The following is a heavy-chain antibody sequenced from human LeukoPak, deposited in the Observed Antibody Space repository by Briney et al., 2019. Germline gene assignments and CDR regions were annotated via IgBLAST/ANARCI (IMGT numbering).Heavy chain of an antibody. Sequence: SETLSLTCAVYGGSFSGYYWSWIRRPPGKGLEWIGEINHSGSTNYNPSLKSRVTISVDTSKNQFSLKLSSVTAADTAVYYCARGLRLRFGAPRVPDAFDIWGQGTMVTVSS. J-gene: IGHJ3*02. CDR1: GGSFSGYY. D-gene: IGHD3-3*01. V-gene: IGHV4-34*01. CDR2: INHSGST. CDR3: ARGLRLRFGAPRVPDAFDI.